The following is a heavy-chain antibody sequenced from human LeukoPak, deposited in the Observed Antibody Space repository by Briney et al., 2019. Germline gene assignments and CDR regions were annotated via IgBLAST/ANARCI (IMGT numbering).Heavy chain of an antibody. Sequence: GGSLRLSCAASGFTFSRYAMSWVRQAPGKGLEWVSAISGSGGSTYYADSVKGRFTISRDNSKNTLYLQMNSLRAEDTAVYYCAKDRWSWYYFDYWGQGTLVTVSS. D-gene: IGHD2-8*02. J-gene: IGHJ4*02. CDR3: AKDRWSWYYFDY. CDR1: GFTFSRYA. V-gene: IGHV3-23*01. CDR2: ISGSGGST.